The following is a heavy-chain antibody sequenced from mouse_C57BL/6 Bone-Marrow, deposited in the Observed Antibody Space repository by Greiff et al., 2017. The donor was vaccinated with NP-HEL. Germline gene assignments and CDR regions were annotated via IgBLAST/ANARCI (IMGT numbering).Heavy chain of an antibody. J-gene: IGHJ3*01. CDR2: IYPRSGNS. D-gene: IGHD1-3*01. CDR1: GYTFTSYG. CDR3: AREKLEGFAY. V-gene: IGHV1-81*01. Sequence: VQLQQSGAELARPGASVKLSCKASGYTFTSYGISWVKQRTGQGLEWIGEIYPRSGNSYYNEKFKGKATLTADKSSSTAYMELRSLTSEDSAVYFCAREKLEGFAYWGQGTLVTVSA.